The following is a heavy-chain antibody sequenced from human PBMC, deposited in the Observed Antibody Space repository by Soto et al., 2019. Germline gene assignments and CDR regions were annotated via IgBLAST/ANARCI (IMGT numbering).Heavy chain of an antibody. D-gene: IGHD3-3*01. CDR1: GGSISRGDYY. CDR2: IYYSGST. V-gene: IGHV4-30-4*01. CDR3: ARDITIFGVNWFDP. J-gene: IGHJ5*02. Sequence: SETLSLTCTVSGGSISRGDYYWSWIRQPPGKGLEWIGYIYYSGSTYYNPSLKSRVTISVDTSKNQFSLKLSSVTAADTAVYYCARDITIFGVNWFDPWGQGTLVTVSS.